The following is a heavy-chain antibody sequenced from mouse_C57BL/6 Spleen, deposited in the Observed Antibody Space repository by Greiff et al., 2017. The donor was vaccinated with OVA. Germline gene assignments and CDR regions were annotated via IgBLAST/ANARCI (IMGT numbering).Heavy chain of an antibody. CDR2: IDPEDGET. D-gene: IGHD2-4*01. CDR3: GRRGSYYDYDDDAMDY. Sequence: VQLQQSGAELVKPGASVKLSCTASGFNIKDYYMHWVKQRTEQGLEWIGRIDPEDGETKYAPKFKGKATITADTSSNTAYLQRSSLTSEDTAVYYCGRRGSYYDYDDDAMDYWGQGTSVTVSS. V-gene: IGHV14-2*01. CDR1: GFNIKDYY. J-gene: IGHJ4*01.